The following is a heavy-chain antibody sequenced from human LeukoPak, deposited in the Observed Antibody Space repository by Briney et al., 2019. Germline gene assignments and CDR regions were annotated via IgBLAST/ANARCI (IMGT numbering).Heavy chain of an antibody. V-gene: IGHV3-23*01. J-gene: IGHJ5*02. Sequence: GGSLRLSCAASGFTFNNYAMSWVRQAPGKGLEWISAISGSGRSPYYADSVKGRFTISRDNSKNTLYLHMNTLRADDTAVYYCAKNDGGGSTSCSTWGQGTLVSVSS. D-gene: IGHD2-2*01. CDR3: AKNDGGGSTSCST. CDR2: ISGSGRSP. CDR1: GFTFNNYA.